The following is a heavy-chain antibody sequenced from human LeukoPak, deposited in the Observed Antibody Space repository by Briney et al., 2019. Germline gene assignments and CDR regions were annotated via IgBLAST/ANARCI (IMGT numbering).Heavy chain of an antibody. CDR3: ARDEYYDFWSGYSNWFDP. CDR1: GGSISSSSYY. Sequence: SETLSLTCTVSGGSISSSSYYWGWIRQPPGKGLEWIGSIYYSGSTYYNPSLKSRVTISVDTSKNQFSLKLSSVTAADTAVYYCARDEYYDFWSGYSNWFDPWGQGTLVTVSS. CDR2: IYYSGST. J-gene: IGHJ5*02. V-gene: IGHV4-39*02. D-gene: IGHD3-3*01.